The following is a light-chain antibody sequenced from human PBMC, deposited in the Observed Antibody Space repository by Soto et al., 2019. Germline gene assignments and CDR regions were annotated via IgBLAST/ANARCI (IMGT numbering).Light chain of an antibody. V-gene: IGKV1-9*01. CDR3: QQLKSYPLT. CDR1: QGISSY. Sequence: DIQLTQSPSFLSASVGDRVTITCRASQGISSYLAWYQQKPGKAPKLLIYAASTLQSGVPTRFSGSGSGTEFPLTISSLQPEDFATYYRQQLKSYPLTFGGGTKVEIK. CDR2: AAS. J-gene: IGKJ4*01.